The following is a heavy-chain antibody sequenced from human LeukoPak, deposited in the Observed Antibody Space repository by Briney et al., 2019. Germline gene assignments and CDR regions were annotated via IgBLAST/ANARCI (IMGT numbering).Heavy chain of an antibody. CDR1: GGSISSSSYY. Sequence: SETLSLTCTVSGGSISSSSYYWCWIRQPPGKGLEWIGSIYYSGSTYYNPSLKSRATISVDTSKNHFPLQLTSVTAADTAVYYCARHWVVVPAAKCNWFAPWGQGTLVTVSS. CDR3: ARHWVVVPAAKCNWFAP. CDR2: IYYSGST. V-gene: IGHV4-39*01. J-gene: IGHJ5*02. D-gene: IGHD2-2*01.